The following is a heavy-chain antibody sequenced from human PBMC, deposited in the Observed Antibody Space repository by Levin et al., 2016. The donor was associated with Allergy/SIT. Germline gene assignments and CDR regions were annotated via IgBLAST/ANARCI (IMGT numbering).Heavy chain of an antibody. Sequence: GESLKISCAASGFTFSSYAMSWVRQAPGKGLEWVSAISGSGGSTYYADSVKGRFTISRDNSKNTLYLQMNSLRAEDTAVYYCAKGSSGSPSGDYWGQGTLVTVSS. CDR1: GFTFSSYA. CDR2: ISGSGGST. CDR3: AKGSSGSPSGDY. J-gene: IGHJ4*02. D-gene: IGHD3-10*01. V-gene: IGHV3-23*01.